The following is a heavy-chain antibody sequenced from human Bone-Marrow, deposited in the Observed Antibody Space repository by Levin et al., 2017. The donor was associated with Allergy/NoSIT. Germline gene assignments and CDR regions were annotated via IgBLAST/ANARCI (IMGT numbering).Heavy chain of an antibody. J-gene: IGHJ6*02. CDR1: GFTFGDYA. D-gene: IGHD2-15*01. CDR2: IRSKAYGGTT. Sequence: GGSLRLSCTASGFTFGDYAMSWFRQAPGKGLEWVGFIRSKAYGGTTEYAASVKGRFTISRDDSKSIAYLQMNSLKTEDTAVYYCTRDSDLGYCSGGSCHPPSYYYYGMDVWGQGTTVTVSS. V-gene: IGHV3-49*03. CDR3: TRDSDLGYCSGGSCHPPSYYYYGMDV.